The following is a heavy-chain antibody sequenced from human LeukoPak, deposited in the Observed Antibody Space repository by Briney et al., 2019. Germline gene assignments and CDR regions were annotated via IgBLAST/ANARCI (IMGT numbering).Heavy chain of an antibody. Sequence: PGGSLRLSCAASGFTFSSYWMHWVRQAPGKGLVWVSRINSDGSSTSYADSVKGRFTISRDNAKNTLYLQMNSLKAEDTAVYYCAREITMVRGVIPKNYGMDVWGKGTTVTVSS. J-gene: IGHJ6*04. CDR3: AREITMVRGVIPKNYGMDV. V-gene: IGHV3-74*01. CDR1: GFTFSSYW. CDR2: INSDGSST. D-gene: IGHD3-10*01.